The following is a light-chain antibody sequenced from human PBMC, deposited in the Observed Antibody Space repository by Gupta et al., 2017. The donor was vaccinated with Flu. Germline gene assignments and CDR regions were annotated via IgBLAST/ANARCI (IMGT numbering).Light chain of an antibody. J-gene: IGKJ4*01. V-gene: IGKV3-15*01. CDR1: HNIDFH. CDR2: GAS. CDR3: QHNHYWPLT. Sequence: EIVMTQSPATLPVSPAESATLSCRASHNIDFHVAWFQQTPGQAPRLLIPGASTRATGVPARFSGSGSGTXFTLIVXSLQSEDFAIYYCQHNHYWPLTFGXGTKVEI.